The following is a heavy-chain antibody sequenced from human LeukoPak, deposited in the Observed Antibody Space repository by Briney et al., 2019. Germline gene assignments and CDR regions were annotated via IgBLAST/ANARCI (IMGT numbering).Heavy chain of an antibody. CDR1: GGSISSSSYY. CDR3: AGDRYYYDSSGTKPP. J-gene: IGHJ5*02. V-gene: IGHV4-39*07. D-gene: IGHD3-22*01. Sequence: SETLSLTCTVSGGSISSSSYYWGWIRQPPGKGLEWIGSIYYSGSTYYNPSLKSRVTISVDTSKNQFSLKLSSVTAADTAVYYCAGDRYYYDSSGTKPPWGQGTLVTVSS. CDR2: IYYSGST.